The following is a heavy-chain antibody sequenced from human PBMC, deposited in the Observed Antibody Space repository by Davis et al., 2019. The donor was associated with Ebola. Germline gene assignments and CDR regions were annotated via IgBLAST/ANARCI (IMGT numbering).Heavy chain of an antibody. CDR3: ARLWVNGYYYYYGMDV. J-gene: IGHJ6*02. V-gene: IGHV4-34*01. CDR1: GGSSSGYY. D-gene: IGHD4-23*01. CDR2: INHSGST. Sequence: MPSETLSLTCAVYGGSSSGYYWSWIRQPPGKGLEWIGEINHSGSTNYNPSLKSRVTISVDKSKNQFSLKLSSVTAADTAVYYCARLWVNGYYYYYGMDVWGQGTTVTVSS.